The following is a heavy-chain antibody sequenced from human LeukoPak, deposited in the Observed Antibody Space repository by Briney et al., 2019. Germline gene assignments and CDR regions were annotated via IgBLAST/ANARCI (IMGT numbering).Heavy chain of an antibody. D-gene: IGHD4-23*01. CDR2: IYYSGST. Sequence: PSETLSLTCTVSGGSISSSSYYWGWIRQPPGKGLEWIVSIYYSGSTYYNPSLKSRVTISVDTSKNQFSLKLSSVTAADTAVYYCAHGGNPKPYYYYMDVWGKGTTVTVSS. CDR1: GGSISSSSYY. V-gene: IGHV4-39*07. J-gene: IGHJ6*03. CDR3: AHGGNPKPYYYYMDV.